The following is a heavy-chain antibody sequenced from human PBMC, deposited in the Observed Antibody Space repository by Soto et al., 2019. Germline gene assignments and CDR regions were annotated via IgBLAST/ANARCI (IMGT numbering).Heavy chain of an antibody. CDR1: GYTFTSYG. CDR3: AREGQSYCSGGSCYPNYYYYYMDV. J-gene: IGHJ6*03. D-gene: IGHD2-15*01. CDR2: ISAYNGNT. V-gene: IGHV1-18*01. Sequence: ASVKVSCKASGYTFTSYGISWVRQAPGQGLEWMGWISAYNGNTNYAQKLQGRVTMTTDTSTSTAYMELRSLRSDDTAVYYCAREGQSYCSGGSCYPNYYYYYMDVWGKGTTVTVSS.